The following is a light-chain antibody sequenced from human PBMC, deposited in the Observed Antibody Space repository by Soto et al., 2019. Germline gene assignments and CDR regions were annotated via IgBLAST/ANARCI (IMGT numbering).Light chain of an antibody. CDR1: QTVSIY. CDR2: TAS. V-gene: IGKV1-39*01. J-gene: IGKJ2*01. CDR3: QQSYSTPYT. Sequence: DIQMTQSPSSLTASVGDRVTITCRASQTVSIYVNWYQQKPGRAPSLVMFTASTLPSGVPSRFSGSGSATDFTLTISSLQPEDFATYCCQQSYSTPYTFGQGTKVEIK.